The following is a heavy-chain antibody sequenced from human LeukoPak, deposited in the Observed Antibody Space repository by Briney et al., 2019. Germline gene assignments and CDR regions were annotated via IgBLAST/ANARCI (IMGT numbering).Heavy chain of an antibody. J-gene: IGHJ4*02. D-gene: IGHD6-13*01. CDR3: AAAAAGTEY. CDR2: IYYSGST. V-gene: IGHV4-39*01. CDR1: GGSISSSSYY. Sequence: PSETLSLTCTVSGGSISSSSYYWGWIRQPPGKGLEWIGSIYYSGSTYYNPSLKSRVTISVDTSKNQFSLKLSSVTAADTAVYYCAAAAAGTEYWGQGTLVTVSS.